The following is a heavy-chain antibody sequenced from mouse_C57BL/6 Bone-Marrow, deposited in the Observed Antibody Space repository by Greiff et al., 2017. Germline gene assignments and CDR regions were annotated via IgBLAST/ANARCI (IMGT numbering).Heavy chain of an antibody. V-gene: IGHV5-15*04. Sequence: EVMLVESGGGLVQPGGSLKLSCAASGFTFSDYGMAWVRQAPRKGPEWVAFISNLAYSIYYADTVTGRFTISRENAKNTLYLEMSSLRSEDTAMYYCARPHYYGSSYLYFDVWGTGTTVTVSS. CDR1: GFTFSDYG. CDR3: ARPHYYGSSYLYFDV. CDR2: ISNLAYSI. J-gene: IGHJ1*03. D-gene: IGHD1-1*01.